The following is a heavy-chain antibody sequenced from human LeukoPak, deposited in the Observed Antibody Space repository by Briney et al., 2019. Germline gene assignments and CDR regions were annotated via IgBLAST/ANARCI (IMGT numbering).Heavy chain of an antibody. CDR2: ISAYNGNT. V-gene: IGHV1-18*01. Sequence: ASVKVSCKASGYTFTSYGISWVRQAPGQGLEWMGWISAYNGNTNYAQKLQGRVTMTTDTSTSTAYMELRSLRSDDTAVYYCARATGIYPDNWFDPWGQGTLVTVSS. CDR3: ARATGIYPDNWFDP. J-gene: IGHJ5*02. D-gene: IGHD2-8*02. CDR1: GYTFTSYG.